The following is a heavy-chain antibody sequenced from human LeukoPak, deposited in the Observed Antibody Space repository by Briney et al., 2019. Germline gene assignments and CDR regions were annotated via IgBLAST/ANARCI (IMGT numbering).Heavy chain of an antibody. CDR2: ISSSSSYI. V-gene: IGHV3-21*01. Sequence: GGSLRLSCAASGFTFSSYSMNWVRQAPGKGLEWVSSISSSSSYIYYADSVKGRFTISRDNAKNSLYLQMNSLRAEDTAVYYCARGLTPGIAVAGICFDYWGQGTLVTVSS. J-gene: IGHJ4*02. CDR3: ARGLTPGIAVAGICFDY. CDR1: GFTFSSYS. D-gene: IGHD6-19*01.